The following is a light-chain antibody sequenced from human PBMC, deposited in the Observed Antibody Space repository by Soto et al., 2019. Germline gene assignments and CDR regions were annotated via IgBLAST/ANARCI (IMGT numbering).Light chain of an antibody. Sequence: QSVLTQPASVSGSPGQSITISCTGTSSDFGGYNYVSWYQRHPGKAPKLMIFDVSNRPSGVSNRFSGPKSANTASLTISGLQAEDEADYFCSSYTSSTTPYVFGTGTKVTVL. CDR1: SSDFGGYNY. V-gene: IGLV2-14*03. CDR2: DVS. J-gene: IGLJ1*01. CDR3: SSYTSSTTPYV.